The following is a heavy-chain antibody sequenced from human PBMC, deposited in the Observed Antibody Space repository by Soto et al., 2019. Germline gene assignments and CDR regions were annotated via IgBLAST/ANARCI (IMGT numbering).Heavy chain of an antibody. J-gene: IGHJ4*02. CDR3: ARSSITIFGVVIKYPFDY. V-gene: IGHV1-3*01. Sequence: ASVKVSCKASGYTFTSYAMHWMRQAPGQRLEWMGWINAGNGNTKYSQKFQGRVTITRDTSASTAYMELSSLRSEDTAVYYCARSSITIFGVVIKYPFDYWGQGTLVTVSS. CDR1: GYTFTSYA. D-gene: IGHD3-3*01. CDR2: INAGNGNT.